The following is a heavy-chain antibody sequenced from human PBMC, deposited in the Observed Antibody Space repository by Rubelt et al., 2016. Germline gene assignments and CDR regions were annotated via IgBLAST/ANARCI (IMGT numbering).Heavy chain of an antibody. Sequence: QVTLRESGPALVKPTQTLTLTCTFSGFSLSTSGMCVSWIRQPPGKALEWLALIDWADDKDYSTSLETRLTISKATSNNQVVTTMTNMDPVDTATYYCARIAVAGTGFDYWGQGTLVTVSS. CDR1: GFSLSTSGMC. V-gene: IGHV2-70*01. J-gene: IGHJ4*02. CDR2: IDWADDK. D-gene: IGHD6-19*01. CDR3: ARIAVAGTGFDY.